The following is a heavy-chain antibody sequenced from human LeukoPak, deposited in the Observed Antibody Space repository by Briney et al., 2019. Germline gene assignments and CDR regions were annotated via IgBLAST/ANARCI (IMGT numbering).Heavy chain of an antibody. Sequence: SVKVSCKASGGTFSSYAISWVRQAPGQGLEWMGRIIPILGIANHAQKFQGRVTITADKSTSTAYMELSSLRSEDTAVYYCARGGSYGDYFDYWGQGTLVTVSS. CDR1: GGTFSSYA. J-gene: IGHJ4*02. V-gene: IGHV1-69*04. D-gene: IGHD4-17*01. CDR3: ARGGSYGDYFDY. CDR2: IIPILGIA.